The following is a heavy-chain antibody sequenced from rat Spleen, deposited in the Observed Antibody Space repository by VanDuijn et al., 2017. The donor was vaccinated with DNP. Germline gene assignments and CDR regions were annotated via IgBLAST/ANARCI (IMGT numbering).Heavy chain of an antibody. J-gene: IGHJ3*01. CDR3: TRHQYYDGTYYNWFAY. CDR1: GFIFSNYW. CDR2: ISYDGSDT. V-gene: IGHV5-29*01. Sequence: EVQLVESGGGPVQPGRSLKLSCVASGFIFSNYWMTWIRQAPTKGLEWVATISYDGSDTYYRDSVKDRFTISRDNAKSTLYLQMDSLRSEDTASYYCTRHQYYDGTYYNWFAYWGQGTLVTVSS. D-gene: IGHD1-12*02.